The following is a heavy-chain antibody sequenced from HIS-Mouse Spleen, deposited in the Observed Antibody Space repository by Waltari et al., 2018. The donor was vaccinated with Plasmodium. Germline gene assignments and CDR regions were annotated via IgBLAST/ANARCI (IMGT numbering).Heavy chain of an antibody. J-gene: IGHJ2*01. V-gene: IGHV3-7*01. CDR3: ASSWYWYFDL. CDR2: IKQDGREK. D-gene: IGHD6-13*01. Sequence: EVQLVESGGGLVQPGGSLRLSCAASGSTFSGYWMNWVRQAPGKGLECVANIKQDGREKYYVDSENGRFTISRDNAKNSLYLQMNSLSADDTAVYYCASSWYWYFDLWGRGTLVTVSS. CDR1: GSTFSGYW.